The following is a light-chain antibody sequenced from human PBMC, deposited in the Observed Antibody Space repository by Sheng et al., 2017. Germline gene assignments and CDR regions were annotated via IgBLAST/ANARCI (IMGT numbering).Light chain of an antibody. V-gene: IGKV1-NL1*01. CDR3: QQSYSTPPYT. CDR1: QDIRNS. Sequence: DIRMTQSPSSLSASVGGRVTITCRASQDIRNSLAWYQHKPGKAPKLLLYATSRLQSGVPSRFSGSGSGTDFTLTISSLQPEDFATYYCQQSYSTPPYTFGQGTKLEIK. J-gene: IGKJ2*01. CDR2: ATS.